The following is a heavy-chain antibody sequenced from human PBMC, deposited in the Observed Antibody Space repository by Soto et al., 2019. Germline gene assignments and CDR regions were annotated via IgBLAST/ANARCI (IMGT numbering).Heavy chain of an antibody. CDR2: ISGSGGST. D-gene: IGHD2-15*01. CDR3: AKDRLGIVVVVAATS. J-gene: IGHJ5*02. V-gene: IGHV3-23*01. Sequence: GGSLRLSCAASGFTFSSYAMSWVRQAPGKGLEWVSAISGSGGSTYYACSVKGRFTISRDNSKNTLYLQMNSLRAEDTAVYYCAKDRLGIVVVVAATSWGQGTLVTVSS. CDR1: GFTFSSYA.